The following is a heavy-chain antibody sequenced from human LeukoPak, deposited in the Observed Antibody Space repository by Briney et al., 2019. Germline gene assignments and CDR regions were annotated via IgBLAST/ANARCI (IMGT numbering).Heavy chain of an antibody. D-gene: IGHD6-19*01. J-gene: IGHJ6*02. CDR1: GYTFTSYD. Sequence: GASVKVSCKASGYTFTSYDINWVRQATGQGLEWMGWMNPNSGNTGYAQKFHGRVTMTRNTSISTAYMELSSLRSEDTAVYYCARAEVISIAVAGTNYGMDVWGQGTTVTVSS. CDR3: ARAEVISIAVAGTNYGMDV. CDR2: MNPNSGNT. V-gene: IGHV1-8*01.